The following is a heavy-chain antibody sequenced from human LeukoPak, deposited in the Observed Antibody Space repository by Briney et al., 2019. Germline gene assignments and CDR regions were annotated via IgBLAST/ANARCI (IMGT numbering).Heavy chain of an antibody. CDR3: ARDQRGSDGYQLGYYYYYYMDV. CDR1: GGSISSYY. D-gene: IGHD2-2*01. CDR2: IYYSGST. V-gene: IGHV4-59*12. J-gene: IGHJ6*03. Sequence: PSETLSLTCTVSGGSISSYYWSWIRQPPGKGLEWIGYIYYSGSTNYNPSLKSRVTISVDTSKNQFSLKLSSVTAADTAVYYCARDQRGSDGYQLGYYYYYYMDVWGKGTTVTVSS.